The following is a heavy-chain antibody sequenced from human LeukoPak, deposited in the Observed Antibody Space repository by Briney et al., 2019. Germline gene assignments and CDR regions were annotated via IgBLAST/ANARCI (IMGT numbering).Heavy chain of an antibody. CDR2: ITANSGSI. D-gene: IGHD6-25*01. V-gene: IGHV3-9*01. CDR3: VKGLAASGSNWFDP. CDR1: GFTFADYS. Sequence: GGSLRLSCEGSGFTFADYSIHWVRQIPGKGLEWVSVITANSGSIGYADSVRGRFTISRDNAKNSLYLQMNSLRPEDTALYYCVKGLAASGSNWFDPWGQETLVTVAA. J-gene: IGHJ5*02.